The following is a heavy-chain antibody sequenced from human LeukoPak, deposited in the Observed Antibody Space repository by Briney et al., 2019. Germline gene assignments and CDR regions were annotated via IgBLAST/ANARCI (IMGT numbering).Heavy chain of an antibody. CDR2: INHSGST. CDR1: GGSISSGDYY. D-gene: IGHD6-13*01. CDR3: ARGVPKLYSSSWHYFDY. J-gene: IGHJ4*02. Sequence: SETLSLTCTVSGGSISSGDYYWSWIRQPPGKGLEWIGEINHSGSTNYNPSLKSRVTISVDTSKNQFSLKLSSVTAADTAVYYCARGVPKLYSSSWHYFDYWGQGTLVTVSS. V-gene: IGHV4-39*07.